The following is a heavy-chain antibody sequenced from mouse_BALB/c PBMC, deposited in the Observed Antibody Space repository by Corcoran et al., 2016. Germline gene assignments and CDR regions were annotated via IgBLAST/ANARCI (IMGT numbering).Heavy chain of an antibody. CDR3: ARVGFHYYGYRPSY. D-gene: IGHD1-2*01. CDR1: GYSITSGYY. V-gene: IGHV3-6*02. J-gene: IGHJ3*01. Sequence: DVQLQESGPGLVKPSQSLSLTCSVTGYSITSGYYWNWIRQFPGNKLEWMGYISYDGSNNYNPSLKNRISITRDTSKNQFFLKLNSVTTEDTATYYCARVGFHYYGYRPSYWGQGTLVTVSA. CDR2: ISYDGSN.